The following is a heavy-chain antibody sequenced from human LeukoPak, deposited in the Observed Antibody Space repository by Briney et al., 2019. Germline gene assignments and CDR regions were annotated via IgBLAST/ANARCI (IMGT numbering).Heavy chain of an antibody. CDR1: GGPIRSGGYY. CDR2: IYSSGTT. Sequence: SETLSLTCTVSGGPIRSGGYYWSWIRQPAGKGLEWIGRIYSSGTTNYNPSLKSRLTISLDTSKNQFSLKLSSVTAADTAIYYCAREFQYWGQGTLVTVSS. V-gene: IGHV4-61*02. CDR3: AREFQY. J-gene: IGHJ1*01.